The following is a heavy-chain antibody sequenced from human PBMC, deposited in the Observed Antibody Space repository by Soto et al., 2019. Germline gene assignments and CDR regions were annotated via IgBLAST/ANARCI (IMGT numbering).Heavy chain of an antibody. Sequence: QVQLVQFGAEVKKPGASVKVSCKASGYTLTTYFMHWVRLAPGQGLEWMGIINPSGGSTTYAQKCQAXXTXTXXTSTRTGYMELSSLRSEDTALYYCARAADWGSNDYWGQGALVTVSS. CDR2: INPSGGST. V-gene: IGHV1-46*01. CDR3: ARAADWGSNDY. J-gene: IGHJ4*02. CDR1: GYTLTTYF. D-gene: IGHD7-27*01.